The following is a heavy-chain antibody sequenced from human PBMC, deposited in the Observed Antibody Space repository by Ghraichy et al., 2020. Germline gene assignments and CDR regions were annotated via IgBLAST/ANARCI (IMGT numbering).Heavy chain of an antibody. CDR1: GGSISNRNYY. Sequence: SETLSLTCTVSGGSISNRNYYWGWIRQPPGKGLEWIGTIYYSGSTFYNPSLKSRVTISLDTSKNQFSLKLSSVTAADTALYYCARWFGKKWLVGVQFGDYYYGMDVWGQGTTVTVSS. D-gene: IGHD6-19*01. CDR3: ARWFGKKWLVGVQFGDYYYGMDV. V-gene: IGHV4-39*07. CDR2: IYYSGST. J-gene: IGHJ6*02.